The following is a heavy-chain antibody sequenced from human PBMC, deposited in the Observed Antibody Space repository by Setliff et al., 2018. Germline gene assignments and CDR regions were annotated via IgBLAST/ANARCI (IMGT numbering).Heavy chain of an antibody. D-gene: IGHD1-1*01. Sequence: GESLKISCKGSGYNFINYWIGWVRQMPGKRPHWMGIIYPRDSATRYSPSFRGQVTMSVDKSTNTAYLQWSSLKASDTAMYYCATGLQFFDYWGQGTLVTVSS. CDR1: GYNFINYW. J-gene: IGHJ4*02. V-gene: IGHV5-51*01. CDR3: ATGLQFFDY. CDR2: IYPRDSAT.